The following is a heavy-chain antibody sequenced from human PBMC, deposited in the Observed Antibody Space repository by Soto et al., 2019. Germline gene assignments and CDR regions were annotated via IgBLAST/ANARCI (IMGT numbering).Heavy chain of an antibody. Sequence: PGGSLRLSCAAAGFAFSTYAMTWVRQAPGKGLEWVSVISGSGGSSYYAASVKGRFTISRDNSKNTLFLQMNGLRAEDTAVYYCAKVTKRAAAGRYEYYNYGMDVWGQGTTVTFSS. V-gene: IGHV3-23*01. D-gene: IGHD6-13*01. CDR2: ISGSGGSS. CDR1: GFAFSTYA. J-gene: IGHJ6*02. CDR3: AKVTKRAAAGRYEYYNYGMDV.